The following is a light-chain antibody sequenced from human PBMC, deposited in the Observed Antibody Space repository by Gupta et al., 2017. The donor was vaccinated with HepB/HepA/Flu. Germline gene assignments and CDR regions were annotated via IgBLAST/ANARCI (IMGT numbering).Light chain of an antibody. J-gene: IGLJ2*01. V-gene: IGLV2-8*01. Sequence: QSAPTQPPSAFGSPGQSVTISCTGTSSDVGGYNYVSWYQQHPGKAPKLMIYEVSKRPSGVPDRFSGSTSGNTTSLTVSGLQAEDEADDYCSSDAGSNNLVFGGGTKLTVL. CDR2: EVS. CDR3: SSDAGSNNLV. CDR1: SSDVGGYNY.